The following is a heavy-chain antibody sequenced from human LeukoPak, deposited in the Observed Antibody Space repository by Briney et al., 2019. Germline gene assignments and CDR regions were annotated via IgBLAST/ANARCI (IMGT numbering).Heavy chain of an antibody. CDR3: AKEYGDYGGFDY. D-gene: IGHD4-17*01. J-gene: IGHJ4*02. Sequence: PGRSLRLSCAASGFTFDDYAMHWVRQAPGKGLEWVSGISWNSGSIGYADSVKGRFTISRDNAKNSLYLQMNSLRAEDTALYYCAKEYGDYGGFDYWGRGTLVTVSS. CDR1: GFTFDDYA. CDR2: ISWNSGSI. V-gene: IGHV3-9*01.